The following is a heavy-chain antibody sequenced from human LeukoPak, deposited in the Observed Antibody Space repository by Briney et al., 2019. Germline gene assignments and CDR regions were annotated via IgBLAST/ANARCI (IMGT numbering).Heavy chain of an antibody. D-gene: IGHD5-18*01. Sequence: PGGSLRLSCAASGFTFSSYAMNWVRQAPGKGLEWVSGISGSGGSTNYADSVKGRFTISRDNSKNTLYLQMNSLRAEDTAVYYCAKSASYSYAYYFDYWGQGTLLTASS. V-gene: IGHV3-23*01. CDR2: ISGSGGST. CDR1: GFTFSSYA. CDR3: AKSASYSYAYYFDY. J-gene: IGHJ4*02.